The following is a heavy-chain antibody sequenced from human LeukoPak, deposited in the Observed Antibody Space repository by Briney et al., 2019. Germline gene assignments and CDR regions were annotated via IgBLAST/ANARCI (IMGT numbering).Heavy chain of an antibody. D-gene: IGHD3-10*01. CDR1: GYSFNSHH. CDR3: ARDSGSFHYDMDV. Sequence: GASVKVSCKTSGYSFNSHHVHWVRQAPGQGLEWMGINFSHDGSTSNTRKFQGRVTMTRDTSTSTVYMELSSLRSEDTAVYYCARDSGSFHYDMDVWGQGTTVIVSS. CDR2: NFSHDGST. V-gene: IGHV1-46*02. J-gene: IGHJ6*02.